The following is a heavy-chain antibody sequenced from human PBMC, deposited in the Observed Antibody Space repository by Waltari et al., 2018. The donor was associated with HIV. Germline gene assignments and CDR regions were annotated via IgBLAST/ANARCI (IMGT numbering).Heavy chain of an antibody. CDR2: ISSSGSTI. D-gene: IGHD3-10*01. V-gene: IGHV3-48*03. Sequence: EMQLVAAGGGLVQPGGSVTPSGAASGLTLSSYEMNWVRQAPGRGLGWVSYISSSGSTIYYADSVKGRFTISRDNAKNSLYLQMNSLRAEDTAVYYCARDWGSGSYRWGQGTLVTVSS. CDR3: ARDWGSGSYR. J-gene: IGHJ4*02. CDR1: GLTLSSYE.